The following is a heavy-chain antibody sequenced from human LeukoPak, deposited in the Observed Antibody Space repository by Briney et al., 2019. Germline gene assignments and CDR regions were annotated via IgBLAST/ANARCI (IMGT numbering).Heavy chain of an antibody. Sequence: ASVKVSCKASGYTFTGYCMHWVRQAPGQGLEWLGWINTNTGNPTYAQGFTGRFVFSLDTSVTTAYLQISGLKAEDTAVYYCARDWGGWNQAYWGQGTLVTVSS. V-gene: IGHV7-4-1*02. CDR3: ARDWGGWNQAY. J-gene: IGHJ4*02. CDR2: INTNTGNP. CDR1: GYTFTGYC. D-gene: IGHD1-1*01.